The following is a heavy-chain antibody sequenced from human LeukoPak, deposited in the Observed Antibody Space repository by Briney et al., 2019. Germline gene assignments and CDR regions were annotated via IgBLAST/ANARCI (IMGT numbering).Heavy chain of an antibody. CDR3: ARNTYYYDNRAGTFDF. Sequence: ASVKVSCKASGYTFTDYSMHWVRQAPGQGLEWMGWINPNSGGTNYAQKFQGRVTMTRDTSISTAYMELSGLRSDDTAVFYCARNTYYYDNRAGTFDFWGQGTLVTVSS. D-gene: IGHD3-22*01. CDR1: GYTFTDYS. CDR2: INPNSGGT. J-gene: IGHJ4*02. V-gene: IGHV1-2*02.